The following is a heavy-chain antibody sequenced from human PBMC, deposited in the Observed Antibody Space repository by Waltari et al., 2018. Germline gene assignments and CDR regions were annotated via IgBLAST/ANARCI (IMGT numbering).Heavy chain of an antibody. CDR3: VRLEDCTGPGGNCYSGAPFAVDV. Sequence: VPLQQWGAGLLRPSDTLSLICAVYDGSLPVYYWGWLRRPPGKGLEWIGEINHSPNSNYNPSLRSRVHMSIDTSQNQFSLQLTSVTAADTGVYYCVRLEDCTGPGGNCYSGAPFAVDVWGQGTTVTVPS. J-gene: IGHJ6*02. CDR1: DGSLPVYY. CDR2: INHSPNS. V-gene: IGHV4-34*01. D-gene: IGHD2-8*02.